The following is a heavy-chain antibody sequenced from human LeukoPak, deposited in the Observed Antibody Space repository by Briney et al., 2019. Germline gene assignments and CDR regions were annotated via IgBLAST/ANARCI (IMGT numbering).Heavy chain of an antibody. J-gene: IGHJ4*02. D-gene: IGHD6-19*01. CDR3: ARAESRQRLVPRNFDY. Sequence: GESLKISCKASGYSFTSYWIGWVRQLPGKGLGWRGIIYPGDADTRYSPSFQGQVTISADKSIITAYLQWSSLKASDTAMYYCARAESRQRLVPRNFDYWGQGTLDSVPS. V-gene: IGHV5-51*01. CDR1: GYSFTSYW. CDR2: IYPGDADT.